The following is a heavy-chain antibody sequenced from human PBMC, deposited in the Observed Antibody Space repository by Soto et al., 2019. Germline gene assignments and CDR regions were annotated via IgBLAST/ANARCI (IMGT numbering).Heavy chain of an antibody. CDR3: AKDLFIWYNWNDYQESRHDY. D-gene: IGHD1-1*01. V-gene: IGHV3-23*01. CDR2: ISGSGGST. CDR1: GFTFSSYA. Sequence: PGGSLRLSCAASGFTFSSYAMSWVRQAPGKGLEWVSAISGSGGSTYYADSVKGRFTISRDNSKNTLYLQMNSLRAEDTAVYYCAKDLFIWYNWNDYQESRHDYWGQGTLVTVSS. J-gene: IGHJ4*02.